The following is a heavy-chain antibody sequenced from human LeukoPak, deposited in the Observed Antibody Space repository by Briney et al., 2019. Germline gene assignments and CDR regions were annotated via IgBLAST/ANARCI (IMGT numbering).Heavy chain of an antibody. D-gene: IGHD6-19*01. V-gene: IGHV3-23*01. J-gene: IGHJ4*02. CDR2: ISGSGGST. CDR3: AKGPSQWLNNDY. Sequence: GGSLRLSSAASGFTFSSYAMSWVRQAPGKGLEWVSAISGSGGSTYYADSVKGRFTISRDNSKNTLYLQMNSLRAEDTAVYYCAKGPSQWLNNDYWGQGTLVTVSS. CDR1: GFTFSSYA.